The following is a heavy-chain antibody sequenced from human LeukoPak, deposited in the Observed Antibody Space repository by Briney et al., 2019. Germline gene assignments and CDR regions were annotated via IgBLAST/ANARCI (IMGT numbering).Heavy chain of an antibody. V-gene: IGHV3-30*04. J-gene: IGHJ4*02. CDR3: VRDQGGAVSY. CDR1: TFTFSNYA. D-gene: IGHD3-16*01. CDR2: ISYDGNHK. Sequence: GGSLRLSCAASTFTFSNYAMHWVRQAPGKGLEWVAVISYDGNHKYYADSVKGRFTISRDNSKNTLFLQMNSLRAEDTAVYYCVRDQGGAVSYWGQGALVTVSS.